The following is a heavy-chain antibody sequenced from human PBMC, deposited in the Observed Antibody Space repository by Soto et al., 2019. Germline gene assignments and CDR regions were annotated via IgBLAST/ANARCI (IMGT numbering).Heavy chain of an antibody. CDR3: ARGGYSYGFDY. CDR1: GGSISSSSYY. CDR2: IYYSGST. D-gene: IGHD5-18*01. V-gene: IGHV4-39*07. J-gene: IGHJ4*02. Sequence: SETLSLTCTVSGGSISSSSYYWGWIRQPPGKGLEWIGSIYYSGSTYYNPSLKSRVTISVDTSKNQFSLKLSSVTAADTAVYYCARGGYSYGFDYWGQGTLVTVSS.